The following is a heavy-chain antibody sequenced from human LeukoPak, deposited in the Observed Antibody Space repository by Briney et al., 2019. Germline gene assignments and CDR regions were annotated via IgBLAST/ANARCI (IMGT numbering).Heavy chain of an antibody. V-gene: IGHV3-21*04. Sequence: GGSLRLSCAASGFTFSSYSMNWVRQAPGKGLEWVSSISSSSSYIYYADSVKGRFTISRDNAKNSLYLQMNSLRAEDTAVYYCAKEYYYDSSGWGAFDIWGQGTMVTVSS. CDR1: GFTFSSYS. CDR2: ISSSSSYI. J-gene: IGHJ3*02. D-gene: IGHD3-22*01. CDR3: AKEYYYDSSGWGAFDI.